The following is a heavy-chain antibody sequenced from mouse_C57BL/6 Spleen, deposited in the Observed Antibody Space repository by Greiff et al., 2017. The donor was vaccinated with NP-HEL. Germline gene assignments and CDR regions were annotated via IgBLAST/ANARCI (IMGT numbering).Heavy chain of an antibody. Sequence: EVQGVESGGGLVQPGGSLKLSCAASGFTFSDYGMAWVRQAPRKGPEWVAFISNLAYSIYYADTVTGRFTISRENAKNTLYLEMSSLRSEDTAMYYCARSGGNYAMDYWGQGTSVTVSS. CDR2: ISNLAYSI. CDR1: GFTFSDYG. V-gene: IGHV5-15*01. J-gene: IGHJ4*01. CDR3: ARSGGNYAMDY.